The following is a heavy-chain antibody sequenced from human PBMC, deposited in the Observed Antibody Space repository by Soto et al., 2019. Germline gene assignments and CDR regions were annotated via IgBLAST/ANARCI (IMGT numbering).Heavy chain of an antibody. D-gene: IGHD6-13*01. V-gene: IGHV5-51*01. CDR1: GYSFTSYW. CDR3: ARHKKPLRSSPWYGGGGGSYYCYGMDV. J-gene: IGHJ6*02. Sequence: GESLKISCKGSGYSFTSYWIGWVRQMPGKGLEWMGIIYPGDSDTRYSPSFQGQVTISADKSISTAYLQWSSLKASDTAMYYCARHKKPLRSSPWYGGGGGSYYCYGMDVWGQGTTVTVSS. CDR2: IYPGDSDT.